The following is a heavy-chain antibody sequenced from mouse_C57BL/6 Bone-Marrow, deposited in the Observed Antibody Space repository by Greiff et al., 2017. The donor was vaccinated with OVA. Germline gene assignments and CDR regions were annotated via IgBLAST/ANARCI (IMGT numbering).Heavy chain of an antibody. V-gene: IGHV6-3*01. J-gene: IGHJ3*01. CDR3: TVYYGSSYKAWFAY. D-gene: IGHD1-1*01. CDR1: GFTFSNYW. Sequence: LQQSGGGLVQPGGSMKLSCVASGFTFSNYWMNWVRQSPEKGLEWVAQIRLKSDNYATHYAESVKGRFTISRDDSKSSVYLQMNNLRAEDTGIYYCTVYYGSSYKAWFAYWGQGTLVTVSA. CDR2: IRLKSDNYAT.